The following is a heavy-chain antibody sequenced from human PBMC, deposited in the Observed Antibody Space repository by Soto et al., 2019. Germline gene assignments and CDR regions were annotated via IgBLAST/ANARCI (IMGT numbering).Heavy chain of an antibody. V-gene: IGHV1-69*01. CDR1: GGTFSSYA. CDR2: IIPIFGTA. CDR3: ARSRYYDILTGYYPPRYYYYGMDV. D-gene: IGHD3-9*01. Sequence: QVQLVQSGAEVKKPGSSVKVSCKASGGTFSSYAISWVRQAPGQGLEWMGGIIPIFGTANYAQKFQGRVTITADESTSTAYMKLRTLRSEDTAVYYCARSRYYDILTGYYPPRYYYYGMDVWGQGTTVTVSS. J-gene: IGHJ6*02.